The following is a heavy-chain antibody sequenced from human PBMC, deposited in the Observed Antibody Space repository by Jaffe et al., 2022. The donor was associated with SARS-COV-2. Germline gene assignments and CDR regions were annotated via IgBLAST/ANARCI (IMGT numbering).Heavy chain of an antibody. V-gene: IGHV3-30*04. CDR3: ARGDCSSTSCLAMDV. D-gene: IGHD2-2*01. J-gene: IGHJ6*03. CDR1: GFTFSSYA. CDR2: ISYDGSNK. Sequence: QVQLVESGGGVVQPGRSLRLSCAASGFTFSSYAMHWVRQAPGKGLEWVAVISYDGSNKYYADSVKGRFTISRDNSKNTLYLQMNSLRAEDTAVYYCARGDCSSTSCLAMDVWGKGTTVTVSS.